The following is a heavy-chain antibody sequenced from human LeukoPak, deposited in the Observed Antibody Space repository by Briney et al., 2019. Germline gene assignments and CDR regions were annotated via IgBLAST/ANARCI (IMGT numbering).Heavy chain of an antibody. CDR1: GYTFTSYG. D-gene: IGHD3-22*01. CDR2: ISAYNGNT. V-gene: IGHV1-18*01. CDR3: ARAYYHDTSSYQGFDF. J-gene: IGHJ4*02. Sequence: ASVKVSCKASGYTFTSYGFTWVRQAPGQGLEWMGWISAYNGNTDYAQKLQGRVTMTTDTSTSTACMELRSLRSDDTAVYFCARAYYHDTSSYQGFDFWGQGTLVTVSS.